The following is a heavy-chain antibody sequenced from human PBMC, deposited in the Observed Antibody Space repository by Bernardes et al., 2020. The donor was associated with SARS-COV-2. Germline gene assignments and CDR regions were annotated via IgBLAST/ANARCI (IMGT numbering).Heavy chain of an antibody. J-gene: IGHJ5*02. CDR1: GYSFTSHW. CDR3: ARHSPYCSGGSCYSELNENWFDP. Sequence: GESLKISCKGSGYSFTSHWISWVRQMPGKGLEWMGRIDPSDSYTNYSPSFQGHVTISADKSISTAYLQWSSLKASDTAMYYCARHSPYCSGGSCYSELNENWFDPWGQGTLVTVSS. D-gene: IGHD2-15*01. V-gene: IGHV5-10-1*01. CDR2: IDPSDSYT.